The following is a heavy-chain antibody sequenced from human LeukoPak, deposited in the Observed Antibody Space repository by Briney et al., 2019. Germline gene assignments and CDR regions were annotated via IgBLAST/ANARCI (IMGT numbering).Heavy chain of an antibody. J-gene: IGHJ4*02. CDR2: MNPNSGNT. CDR3: ARARYYDSSGYYPPGY. Sequence: GASVKVSCKASGYTFTSYDINWVRQATGQGLEWMGWMNPNSGNTGYAQKFQGRVTMTRNTSISTAYMELSSLRSEDTAVYYCARARYYDSSGYYPPGYWGQGTLVTVSS. V-gene: IGHV1-8*01. D-gene: IGHD3-22*01. CDR1: GYTFTSYD.